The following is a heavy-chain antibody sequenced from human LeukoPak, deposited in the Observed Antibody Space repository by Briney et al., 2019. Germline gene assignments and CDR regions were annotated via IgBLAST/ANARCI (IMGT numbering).Heavy chain of an antibody. CDR3: ARVRAAGTDIGVY. D-gene: IGHD6-13*01. J-gene: IGHJ4*02. CDR2: ISAYNGNT. V-gene: IGHV1-18*04. Sequence: ASVKVSCKASGYTFTGYHMHWVRQAPGQGLEWMGWISAYNGNTNYAQKLQGRVTMTTDTSTSTAYMELRSLRSDDTAVYYCARVRAAGTDIGVYWGQGTLVTVSS. CDR1: GYTFTGYH.